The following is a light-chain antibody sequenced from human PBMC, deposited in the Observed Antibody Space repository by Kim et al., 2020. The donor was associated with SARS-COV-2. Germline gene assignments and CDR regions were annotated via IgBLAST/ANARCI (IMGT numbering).Light chain of an antibody. CDR3: LLSYRDPRGV. J-gene: IGLJ3*02. CDR2: DTN. Sequence: GGTVTLTCGSSPGPVTSDHYPYWFQQKPGQAPRTLIFDTNRRHSWTPARFSGSLFGARAALTLSGAQPEDEADYYCLLSYRDPRGVFGGGTQLTVL. V-gene: IGLV7-46*01. CDR1: PGPVTSDHY.